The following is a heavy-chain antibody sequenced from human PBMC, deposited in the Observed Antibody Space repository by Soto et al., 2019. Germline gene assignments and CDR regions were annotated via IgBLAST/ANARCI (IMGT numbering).Heavy chain of an antibody. D-gene: IGHD6-13*01. CDR3: PRELDSSSSIRYYYDMDV. CDR1: GFTFSSYS. J-gene: IGHJ6*02. V-gene: IGHV3-48*02. Sequence: EVQLVESGGGLVQPGGSLRLSCAASGFTFSSYSMNWVRQAPGKGLEWVSYISSSSSTIYYADSVKGRFTISRDNAKNSLYLQMNSLRDEDTAVYYCPRELDSSSSIRYYYDMDVWGQGTTVTVSS. CDR2: ISSSSSTI.